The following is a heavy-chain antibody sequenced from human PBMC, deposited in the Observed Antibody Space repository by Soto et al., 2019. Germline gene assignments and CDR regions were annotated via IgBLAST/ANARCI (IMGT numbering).Heavy chain of an antibody. CDR1: GFSLSTSGVG. J-gene: IGHJ6*02. CDR2: IYWNDDQ. V-gene: IGHV2-5*01. Sequence: QITLKESGPTLVKPTQTLTLTCTFSGFSLSTSGVGVGWIRQPPGKALEWLALIYWNDDQRYSPFLETRLTTTSAPSTTPVVLTMTNIDPLDTATYYRALTHVAFCSGGRCHSASYYSMDVWGQGTTITVSS. D-gene: IGHD2-15*01. CDR3: ALTHVAFCSGGRCHSASYYSMDV.